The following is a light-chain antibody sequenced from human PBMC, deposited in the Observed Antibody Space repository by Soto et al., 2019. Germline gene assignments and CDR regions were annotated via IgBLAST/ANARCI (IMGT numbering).Light chain of an antibody. V-gene: IGKV3-20*01. J-gene: IGKJ2*01. Sequence: EIVLTQSPGTLSLSPGERATLSCRASQSVSSSYLAWYQQKPGQAPRLLIYGASSSATGIPDRFSGSGSGTDFTLTISRLEPEDFAVYYCQQYGRSPHTFGQGPKLEIK. CDR3: QQYGRSPHT. CDR1: QSVSSSY. CDR2: GAS.